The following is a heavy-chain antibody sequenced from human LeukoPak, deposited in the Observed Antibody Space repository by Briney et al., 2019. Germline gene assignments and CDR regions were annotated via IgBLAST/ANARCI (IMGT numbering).Heavy chain of an antibody. CDR3: ATDRLGYYGSGSYDPLDY. J-gene: IGHJ4*02. D-gene: IGHD3-10*01. CDR2: FDPEDGET. V-gene: IGHV1-24*01. Sequence: VASVKVSCKVSGYTLTELSMHWVRRAPGKGLEWMGGFDPEDGETIYAQKFQGRVTMTEDTSTDTAYMELSSLRSEDTAVYYCATDRLGYYGSGSYDPLDYWGQGTLVTVSS. CDR1: GYTLTELS.